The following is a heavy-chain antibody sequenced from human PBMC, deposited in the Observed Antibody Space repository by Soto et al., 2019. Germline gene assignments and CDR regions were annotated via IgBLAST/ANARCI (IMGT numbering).Heavy chain of an antibody. D-gene: IGHD6-19*01. CDR1: GFTFSSYA. V-gene: IGHV3-30-3*01. CDR3: ARATSGWYKDAFDI. Sequence: PGGSLRLSCAASGFTFSSYAMHWVRQAPGKGLEWVAVISYDGSNKYYADFVKGRFTISRDNSKNTLYLQMNSLRAEDTAVYYCARATSGWYKDAFDIWGQGTMVTVSS. CDR2: ISYDGSNK. J-gene: IGHJ3*02.